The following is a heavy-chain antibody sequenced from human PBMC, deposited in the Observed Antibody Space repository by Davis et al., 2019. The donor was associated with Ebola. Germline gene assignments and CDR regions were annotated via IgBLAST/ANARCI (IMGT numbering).Heavy chain of an antibody. V-gene: IGHV4-59*12. CDR2: FYYSGST. D-gene: IGHD3-3*01. CDR3: ARASAIFGVVTR. Sequence: SETLSLTCTVSGGSISSYYWSWIRQPPGKGLEWIGYFYYSGSTNYNPSLKSRVTISVDTSKNQFSLKLSSVTAADTAVYYCARASAIFGVVTRWGQGTTVTASS. CDR1: GGSISSYY. J-gene: IGHJ6*02.